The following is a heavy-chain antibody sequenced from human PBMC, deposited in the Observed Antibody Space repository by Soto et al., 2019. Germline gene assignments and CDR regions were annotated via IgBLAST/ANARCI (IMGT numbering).Heavy chain of an antibody. CDR1: GLNFDDFA. Sequence: GGSLRLSCVGTGLNFDDFAMHWVRQAPGKGLEWVSGITWNSRVLAYADSVKGRFTTSRDNARNSLYLQMDSLRDEDTALYYCAKGRYDFWSPYYFDSWGQGTLATVSS. CDR2: ITWNSRVL. J-gene: IGHJ4*02. V-gene: IGHV3-9*01. D-gene: IGHD3-3*01. CDR3: AKGRYDFWSPYYFDS.